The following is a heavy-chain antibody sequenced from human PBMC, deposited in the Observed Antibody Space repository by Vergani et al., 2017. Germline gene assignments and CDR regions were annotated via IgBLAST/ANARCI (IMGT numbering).Heavy chain of an antibody. CDR2: IYYSGST. CDR3: ARDIGGYSYGHFDY. V-gene: IGHV4-61*01. D-gene: IGHD5-18*01. Sequence: QVQLQESGPGLVKPSETLSLTCTVSGGSVSSSSYYWSWIRQPPGKGLEWIGYIYYSGSTNYNPSLQSRVTISVATSKTQFSLKLSSVTAADTAVYYCARDIGGYSYGHFDYWGQGTLVTVSS. CDR1: GGSVSSSSYY. J-gene: IGHJ4*02.